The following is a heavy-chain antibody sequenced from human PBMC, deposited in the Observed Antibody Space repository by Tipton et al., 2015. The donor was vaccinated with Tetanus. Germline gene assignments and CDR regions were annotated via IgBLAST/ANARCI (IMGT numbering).Heavy chain of an antibody. V-gene: IGHV5-51*01. CDR3: ARMYSTSSPFDH. CDR2: IFPDDSDT. Sequence: QLVQSGADVKKPGESLKISCKASGYSFTSHWIGWVRQMPGKGLEWMGMIFPDDSDTRYSPSFQGHVTFSVDKSTSTVYLQWSSLKASDTAMYFCARMYSTSSPFDHWSQGTLVAVSS. D-gene: IGHD6-6*01. J-gene: IGHJ4*02. CDR1: GYSFTSHW.